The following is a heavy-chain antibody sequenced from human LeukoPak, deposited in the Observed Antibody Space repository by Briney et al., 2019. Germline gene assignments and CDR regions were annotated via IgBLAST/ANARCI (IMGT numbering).Heavy chain of an antibody. CDR1: GFTFVSYA. D-gene: IGHD3-10*01. Sequence: GGSLRLSCAASGFTFVSYAMSWVRQAPGKGLEWVSTIISSGGSTYYADSVKGRFTISRDSAKNSLFLQMNSLRAEDTAVYYCARGRGTDYWGQGTLVTVSS. V-gene: IGHV3-23*01. CDR3: ARGRGTDY. CDR2: IISSGGST. J-gene: IGHJ4*02.